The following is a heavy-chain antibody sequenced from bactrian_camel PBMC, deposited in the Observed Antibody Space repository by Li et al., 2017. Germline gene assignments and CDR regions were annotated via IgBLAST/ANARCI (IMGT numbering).Heavy chain of an antibody. Sequence: VQLVESGGGSVQAGETLRLSCTASGFTFDDDVRMAWYRRAPGRECELVSTISADVDSYYADSVKGRFTISRDNAKNTVYLQMNSLKSEDTALYYCAIDEDEWGTEWRSQWFGYWGQGTQVTVS. CDR1: GFTFDDDVR. D-gene: IGHD2*01. V-gene: IGHV3-1*01. CDR2: ISADVDS. J-gene: IGHJ6*01. CDR3: AIDEDEWGTEWRSQWFGY.